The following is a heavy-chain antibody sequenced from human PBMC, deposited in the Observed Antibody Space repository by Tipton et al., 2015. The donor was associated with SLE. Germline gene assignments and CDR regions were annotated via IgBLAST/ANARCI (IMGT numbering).Heavy chain of an antibody. CDR2: IYHSGST. Sequence: TLSLTCTVSGGSISSYYWSWIRQPPGKGLEWIGSIYHSGSTHYNPSLKGRVTISVDTSKNQFSLKLSSVTAADTAVYYCARTITMMMFPGAFDIWGQGTMVTVSS. J-gene: IGHJ3*02. CDR1: GGSISSYY. V-gene: IGHV4-59*12. D-gene: IGHD3-22*01. CDR3: ARTITMMMFPGAFDI.